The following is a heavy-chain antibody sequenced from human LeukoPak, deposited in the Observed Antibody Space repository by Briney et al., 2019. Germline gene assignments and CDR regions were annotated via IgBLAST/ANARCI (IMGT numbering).Heavy chain of an antibody. D-gene: IGHD3-3*01. Sequence: SVKVSCKASGGTFSSYAISWVRQAPGQGLEWMGGIIPIFGTANYAQKFQGRVTITADESTSTAYMELSSLRSEDTAVYYSARVSLRGLQFLEQGEGRYYFDYWGQGTLVTVSS. CDR2: IIPIFGTA. V-gene: IGHV1-69*13. CDR3: ARVSLRGLQFLEQGEGRYYFDY. CDR1: GGTFSSYA. J-gene: IGHJ4*02.